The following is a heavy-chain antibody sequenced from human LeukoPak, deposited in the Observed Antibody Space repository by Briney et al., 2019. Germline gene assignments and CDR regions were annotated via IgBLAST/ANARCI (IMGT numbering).Heavy chain of an antibody. CDR2: IYYSGST. CDR3: ASSKPSGYDYRNYYYYGMDV. D-gene: IGHD5-12*01. V-gene: IGHV4-59*01. CDR1: GGSISSYY. Sequence: SETLSLTCTVSGGSISSYYWRWLRQPPGRGLEWIGYIYYSGSTNLNPPLKSRVTISVDTAKNQFSLKLSSVTAADTAVYYCASSKPSGYDYRNYYYYGMDVWGEGTTVTVSS. J-gene: IGHJ6*04.